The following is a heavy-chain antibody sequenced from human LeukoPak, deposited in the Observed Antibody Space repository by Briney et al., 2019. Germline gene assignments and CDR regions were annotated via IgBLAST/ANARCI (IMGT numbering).Heavy chain of an antibody. CDR2: VTYNGATM. CDR3: AAKGNGYTGTYVFAH. D-gene: IGHD5-12*01. Sequence: GGSLRLSCAASGFTFSSYSMNWVRQAPGKGLEWISYVTYNGATMYYADSVKGRFSISRDTSENTLSLHMNSLRAEDSAVYYCAAKGNGYTGTYVFAHWGRGTLVTVSS. V-gene: IGHV3-48*01. CDR1: GFTFSSYS. J-gene: IGHJ4*02.